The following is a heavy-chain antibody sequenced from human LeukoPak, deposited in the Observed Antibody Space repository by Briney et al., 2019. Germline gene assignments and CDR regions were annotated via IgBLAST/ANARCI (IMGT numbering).Heavy chain of an antibody. CDR2: IKSKTDGGTT. Sequence: GGSLRLSCAASGFTFSNAWMSWVRQAPGKGLEWVGRIKSKTDGGTTDYAAPVKGRFTISRDDSKNTLYLQMNSLRAEDTAVYYCAKDLRAVVGALFDYWGQGTLVTVSS. CDR1: GFTFSNAW. V-gene: IGHV3-15*01. J-gene: IGHJ4*02. CDR3: AKDLRAVVGALFDY. D-gene: IGHD1-26*01.